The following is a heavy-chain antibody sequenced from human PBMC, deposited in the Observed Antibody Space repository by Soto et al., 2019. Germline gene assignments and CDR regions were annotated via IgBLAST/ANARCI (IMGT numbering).Heavy chain of an antibody. CDR1: GFIFENFG. Sequence: GGSLRLSCAASGFIFENFGMSWVCQAPGKGLEWISSISGSGFKKYYADSVKGRFTISRDNSKSTVYLELNNLSAEDTAVYHCAKNQGVELVPLATVDWFDPWGQGSVVTVSS. V-gene: IGHV3-23*01. CDR3: AKNQGVELVPLATVDWFDP. CDR2: ISGSGFKK. J-gene: IGHJ5*02. D-gene: IGHD1-26*01.